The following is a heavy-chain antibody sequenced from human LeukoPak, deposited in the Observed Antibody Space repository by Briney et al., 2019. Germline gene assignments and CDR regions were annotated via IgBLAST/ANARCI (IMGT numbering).Heavy chain of an antibody. J-gene: IGHJ4*02. Sequence: PAETLSLTCTVSGGSISNYYWSWIRQPAGKGLEWIGRIYTSGSTNYNPSLKSRVAISVDKSKNQFSLKLSSVTAADTAVYYCASSGLMRESFDYWGQGTLVTVSS. CDR1: GGSISNYY. CDR3: ASSGLMRESFDY. D-gene: IGHD3-10*01. V-gene: IGHV4-4*07. CDR2: IYTSGST.